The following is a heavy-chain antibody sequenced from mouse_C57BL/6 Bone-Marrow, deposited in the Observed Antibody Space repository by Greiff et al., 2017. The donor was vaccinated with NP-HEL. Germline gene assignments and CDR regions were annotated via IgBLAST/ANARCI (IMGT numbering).Heavy chain of an antibody. CDR3: ARLRGVPYAMDY. V-gene: IGHV1-20*01. CDR1: GYSFTGYF. Sequence: VQLKQSGPELVKPGDSVKISCKASGYSFTGYFMNWVMQSHGKSLEWIGRINPYNGDTFYNQKFKGKATLTVDKSSSTAHMELRSLTSEDSAVYYCARLRGVPYAMDYWGQGTSVTVSS. J-gene: IGHJ4*01. CDR2: INPYNGDT.